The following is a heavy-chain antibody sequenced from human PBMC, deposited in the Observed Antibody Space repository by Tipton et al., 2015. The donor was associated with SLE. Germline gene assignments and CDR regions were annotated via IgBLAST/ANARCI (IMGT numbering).Heavy chain of an antibody. V-gene: IGHV4-38-2*02. J-gene: IGHJ3*02. CDR1: GDSIRTNDYY. Sequence: TLSLTCTVSGDSIRTNDYYWAWHRQPPGKGLEWIGGIFHSGSTYYNPPLKRRVNASIDTSKNQLSLKLSTVTSADTAVYYCARVYWRWVDGCDIWGQGTMVTVSS. CDR3: ARVYWRWVDGCDI. D-gene: IGHD2-8*02. CDR2: IFHSGST.